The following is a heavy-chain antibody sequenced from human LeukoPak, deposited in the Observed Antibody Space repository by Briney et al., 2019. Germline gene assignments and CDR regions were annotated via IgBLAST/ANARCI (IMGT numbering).Heavy chain of an antibody. D-gene: IGHD1-26*01. CDR2: ITHDGSNK. CDR1: GFIFSSHT. Sequence: GGSLRLSCAASGFIFSSHTMHWVRQAPGKGLEWVAVITHDGSNKDHADSVKGRFTVSRDNSKNTLYLQMNSLRTEDMAVYYCARDLSGSYVFDYWGQGTLVTVSS. CDR3: ARDLSGSYVFDY. V-gene: IGHV3-30-3*01. J-gene: IGHJ4*02.